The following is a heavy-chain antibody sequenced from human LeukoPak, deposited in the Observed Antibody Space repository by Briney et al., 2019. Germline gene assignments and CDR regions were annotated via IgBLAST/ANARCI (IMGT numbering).Heavy chain of an antibody. D-gene: IGHD5-12*01. CDR2: IYTSGST. V-gene: IGHV4-61*02. CDR1: GGSISSGSYY. CDR3: ARAISGYDYRGFGYYYYYMDV. Sequence: PSQTLSLTCTVSGGSISSGSYYWSWIRQPAGKGLEWIGRIYTSGSTNYNPSLKSRVTISVDTSKNQFSLKLSSVTAADTAVYYCARAISGYDYRGFGYYYYYMDVWGKGTTVTVSS. J-gene: IGHJ6*03.